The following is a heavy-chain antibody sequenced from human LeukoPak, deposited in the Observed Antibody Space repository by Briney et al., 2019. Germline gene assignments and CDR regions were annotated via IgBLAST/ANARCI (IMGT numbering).Heavy chain of an antibody. V-gene: IGHV4-39*07. CDR1: GGSISSSSYY. J-gene: IGHJ4*02. CDR2: IYYSGST. CDR3: ARARGYSYGYPDY. D-gene: IGHD5-18*01. Sequence: SETLSLTCTVSGGSISSSSYYWGWIRQPPGKGLEWIGTIYYSGSTYYNPSLKSRVTISVDTSKNQFSLNLSSATAADTAVYYCARARGYSYGYPDYWGQGTLVTVSS.